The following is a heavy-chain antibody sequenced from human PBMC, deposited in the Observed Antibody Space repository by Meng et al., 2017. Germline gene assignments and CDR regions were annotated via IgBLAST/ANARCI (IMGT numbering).Heavy chain of an antibody. Sequence: QVQRVQSGAEVKKPVAYVKVSCKASGYTFTSYAMHWVRQAPGQRLEWMGWINAGNGNTKYSQKFQGRVTITRDTSASTAYMELSSLRSEDTAVYYCARNIDYWGQGTLVTVSS. CDR3: ARNIDY. CDR2: INAGNGNT. V-gene: IGHV1-3*01. J-gene: IGHJ4*02. CDR1: GYTFTSYA.